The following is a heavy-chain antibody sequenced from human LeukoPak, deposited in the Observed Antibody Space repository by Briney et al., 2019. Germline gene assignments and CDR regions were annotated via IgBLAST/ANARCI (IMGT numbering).Heavy chain of an antibody. V-gene: IGHV3-48*03. CDR3: ARLTGTTFLLDY. CDR2: ISSSGSTI. Sequence: GGSLRLSCAAPGFTFSSYEMNWVRQAPGKGLEWVSYISSSGSTIYYADSVKGRFTISRDNAKSSLYLQMNSLRAEDTAVYYCARLTGTTFLLDYWGQGTLVTVSS. D-gene: IGHD1-7*01. J-gene: IGHJ4*02. CDR1: GFTFSSYE.